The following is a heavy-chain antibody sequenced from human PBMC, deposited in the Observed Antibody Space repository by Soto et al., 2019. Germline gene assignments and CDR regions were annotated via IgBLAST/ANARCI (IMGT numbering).Heavy chain of an antibody. CDR3: ARGVPATAPPDY. Sequence: QVQLQESGPGLVKPSQTLSLTCTVSGGSISSGGYYWSWIRQHPGKGLAWIGCIYYSGSTYYNPSLKIRVTISVDTSKNQSSLKLSSVTAADTAMYYCARGVPATAPPDYWGQGTLVTVSS. D-gene: IGHD2-2*01. V-gene: IGHV4-31*03. J-gene: IGHJ4*02. CDR2: IYYSGST. CDR1: GGSISSGGYY.